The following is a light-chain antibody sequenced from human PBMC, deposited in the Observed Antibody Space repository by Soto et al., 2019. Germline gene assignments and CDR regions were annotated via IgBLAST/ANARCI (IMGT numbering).Light chain of an antibody. CDR2: DAS. CDR1: QTISRC. V-gene: IGKV1-5*01. Sequence: DIQMTQSPSTLSASLGDRVSITCRASQTISRCLAWYQQKPGKAPKLLIYDASSLESGVPSRFSGSGSGTAFTLTISSLQSDDFATYYCQQYTTYWTFGQGTQVEIK. J-gene: IGKJ1*01. CDR3: QQYTTYWT.